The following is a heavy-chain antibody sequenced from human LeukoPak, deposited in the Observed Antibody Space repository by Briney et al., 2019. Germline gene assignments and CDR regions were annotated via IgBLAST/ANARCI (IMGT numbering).Heavy chain of an antibody. CDR3: ARSLGPRHPYYYYMDV. J-gene: IGHJ6*03. D-gene: IGHD7-27*01. Sequence: ASVTVSCKASGYTFTVYYMHWVRQAPGQGLEWRGWINPKSGGTNYVQKFQGRVTMTRDTSISTAYMELRRLRSDDTAVYYCARSLGPRHPYYYYMDVWGKGTTVTAAS. CDR2: INPKSGGT. CDR1: GYTFTVYY. V-gene: IGHV1-2*02.